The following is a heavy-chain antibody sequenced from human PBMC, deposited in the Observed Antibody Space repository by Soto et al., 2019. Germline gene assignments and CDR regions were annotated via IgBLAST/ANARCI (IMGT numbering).Heavy chain of an antibody. CDR2: IYSGGST. CDR1: GFTFSDYY. J-gene: IGHJ4*02. D-gene: IGHD3-3*01. V-gene: IGHV3-66*01. Sequence: GGSLRLSCAASGFTFSDYYMSWIRQAPGKGLEWVSVIYSGGSTYYADSVKGRFTISRDNSKNTLYLQMNSLRAEDTAVYFCARGRTEGGPRSRLYGMVSGYFDYWGQGTLVTVSS. CDR3: ARGRTEGGPRSRLYGMVSGYFDY.